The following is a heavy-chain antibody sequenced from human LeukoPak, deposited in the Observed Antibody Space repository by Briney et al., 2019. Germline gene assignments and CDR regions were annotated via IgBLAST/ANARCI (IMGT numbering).Heavy chain of an antibody. V-gene: IGHV1-2*06. D-gene: IGHD2-15*01. Sequence: ASVKVSCKASAYTFTDYYVHWVRQAPGQGLEWMGRINPSSGDTNYAQKFQGRVTITADESTSTAYMELSSLRSEDTAVYYCARARYCSGGSCYSRYYFDYWGQGTLVTVSS. CDR2: INPSSGDT. CDR1: AYTFTDYY. CDR3: ARARYCSGGSCYSRYYFDY. J-gene: IGHJ4*02.